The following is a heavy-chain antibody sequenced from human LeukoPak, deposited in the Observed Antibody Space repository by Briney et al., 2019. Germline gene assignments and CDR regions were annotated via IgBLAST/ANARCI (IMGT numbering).Heavy chain of an antibody. CDR1: GGSISNYY. CDR3: AKAAGYSTIYWFDP. V-gene: IGHV4-59*01. CDR2: IYYSGTS. J-gene: IGHJ5*02. Sequence: PSETLSLTCTVSGGSISNYYWSWIRQSPGKGLEWIGYIYYSGTSNYNPSLKSRVTMSVDTSNNQFSLKLNSVTAADTAVYYCAKAAGYSTIYWFDPWGQGTMVTVSS. D-gene: IGHD6-13*01.